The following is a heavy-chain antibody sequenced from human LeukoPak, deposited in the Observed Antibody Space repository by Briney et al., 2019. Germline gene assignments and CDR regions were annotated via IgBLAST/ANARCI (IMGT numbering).Heavy chain of an antibody. D-gene: IGHD6-13*01. CDR2: ISYDGSNK. CDR1: GFTFSSYG. J-gene: IGHJ4*02. V-gene: IGHV3-30*18. Sequence: GRSLRLSCAASGFTFSSYGMRWVRQAPGKGLGWVAVISYDGSNKYYADSVKGRFTISRDNSKNTLYLQMNSLSAEDTAVYYCAKGAIKGGQQLVQKPKPKFDYWGQGTLVTVSS. CDR3: AKGAIKGGQQLVQKPKPKFDY.